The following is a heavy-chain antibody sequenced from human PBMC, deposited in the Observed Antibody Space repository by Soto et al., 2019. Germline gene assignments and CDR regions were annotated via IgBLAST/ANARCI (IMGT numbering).Heavy chain of an antibody. CDR3: ARSGYGDYGEYYFDY. D-gene: IGHD4-17*01. CDR1: GGSISSGGYY. CDR2: IYYSGST. Sequence: SETLCLTCTVSGGSISSGGYYWSWIRQHPGKGLEWIGYIYYSGSTYYNPSLKSRVTISVDTSKNQFSLKLSSVTAADTAVYYCARSGYGDYGEYYFDYWGQGTLVTVSS. V-gene: IGHV4-31*03. J-gene: IGHJ4*02.